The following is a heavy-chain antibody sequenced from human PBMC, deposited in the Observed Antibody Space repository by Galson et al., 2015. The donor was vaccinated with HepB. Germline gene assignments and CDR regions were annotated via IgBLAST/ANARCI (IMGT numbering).Heavy chain of an antibody. V-gene: IGHV3-21*01. CDR2: ISSSSSYI. Sequence: SLRLSCAASGFTFSSYSMNWVRQAPGKGLECVSSISSSSSYIYYADSVKGRFTISRDNAQNSLYLQMNSLRAEDTAVYYCAREVSVWYLDYLGQRTLVTVSS. D-gene: IGHD6-19*01. CDR1: GFTFSSYS. CDR3: AREVSVWYLDY. J-gene: IGHJ4*02.